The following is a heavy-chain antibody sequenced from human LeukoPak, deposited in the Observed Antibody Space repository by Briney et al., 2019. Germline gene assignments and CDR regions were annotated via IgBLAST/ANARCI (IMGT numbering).Heavy chain of an antibody. CDR3: AREITGTRGVDY. D-gene: IGHD1-7*01. J-gene: IGHJ4*02. Sequence: PSETLSLTCTVSGDSFSSYFWSWIRQPAGKGLEWIGRMYTSGITNSNPSLKSRVTMLVDTSKNQFSLNLTSVTAADTAVYYCAREITGTRGVDYWGQGILVTVSS. V-gene: IGHV4-4*07. CDR1: GDSFSSYF. CDR2: MYTSGIT.